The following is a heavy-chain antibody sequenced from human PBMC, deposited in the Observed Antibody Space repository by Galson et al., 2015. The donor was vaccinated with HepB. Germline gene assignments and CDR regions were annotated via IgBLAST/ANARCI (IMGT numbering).Heavy chain of an antibody. CDR2: IHSGGVT. J-gene: IGHJ6*03. Sequence: SLRLSCAASGFTVSSNYMSWVRQVPGKGLEWVAVIHSGGVTYYADSVKGRFTISRDNSKNTLYLQMNSLRAEDTAVSYCARERSYYYYYMDVWGKGTTVTVSS. CDR1: GFTVSSNY. CDR3: ARERSYYYYYMDV. V-gene: IGHV3-53*01. D-gene: IGHD3-16*01.